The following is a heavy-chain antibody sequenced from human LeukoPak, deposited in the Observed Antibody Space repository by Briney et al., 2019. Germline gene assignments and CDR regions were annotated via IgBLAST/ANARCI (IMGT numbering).Heavy chain of an antibody. CDR3: ARGSQSLGYCSGGSCRAKIFDY. CDR1: GGSISSYY. V-gene: IGHV4-59*12. Sequence: SETLSLTCTVSGGSISSYYWSWIRQPPGKGLEWIGYSYYSGSPNYNPSLKSRVTTSLDTSKNQFSLELRSVTAADTAVYYCARGSQSLGYCSGGSCRAKIFDYWGQGTLVTVSS. D-gene: IGHD2-15*01. J-gene: IGHJ4*02. CDR2: SYYSGSP.